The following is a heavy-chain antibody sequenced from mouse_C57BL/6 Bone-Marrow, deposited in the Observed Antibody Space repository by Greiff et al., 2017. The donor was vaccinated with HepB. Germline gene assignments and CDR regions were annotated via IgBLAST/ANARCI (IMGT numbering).Heavy chain of an antibody. CDR3: ARGIWYYGPPFAY. V-gene: IGHV1-18*01. CDR2: INPNNGGT. D-gene: IGHD1-1*01. CDR1: GYTFTDYN. J-gene: IGHJ3*01. Sequence: EVQLQQSGPELVKPGASVKIPCKASGYTFTDYNMDWVKQSHGKSLEWIGDINPNNGGTIYNQKFKGKATLTVDKSSSTAYMELRSLTSEDTAVYYCARGIWYYGPPFAYWGQGTLVTVSA.